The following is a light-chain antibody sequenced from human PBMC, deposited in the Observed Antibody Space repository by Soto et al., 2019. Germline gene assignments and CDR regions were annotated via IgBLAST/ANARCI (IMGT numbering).Light chain of an antibody. Sequence: QITHCPPPVSASVLYRGTITCRASQDIRKDLAWYQQKPGKAPQILIYGAYTLQTGVASRFSGSGSATDFTLTISSLQPEDSAAYYCLKDYNYTFNFGQGTKVDI. J-gene: IGKJ2*01. CDR3: LKDYNYTFN. CDR1: QDIRKD. V-gene: IGKV1-6*01. CDR2: GAY.